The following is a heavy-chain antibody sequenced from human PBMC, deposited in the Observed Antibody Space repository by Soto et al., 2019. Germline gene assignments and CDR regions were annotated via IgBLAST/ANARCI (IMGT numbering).Heavy chain of an antibody. CDR1: GGAVRDYY. V-gene: IGHV4-34*01. J-gene: IGHJ4*02. D-gene: IGHD2-21*02. Sequence: SETLSLTCAIYGGAVRDYYWSWIRQPPGKGLEWIGEIDHTGSTNYNPSLKSRVTVSVDTSKNEISLKLRSVTAADTAVYYCTRGTPTVTVTVNWGQGTLVTVSS. CDR3: TRGTPTVTVTVN. CDR2: IDHTGST.